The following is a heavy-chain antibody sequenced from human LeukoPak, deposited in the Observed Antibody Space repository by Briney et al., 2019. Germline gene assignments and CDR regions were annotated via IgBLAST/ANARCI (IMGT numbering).Heavy chain of an antibody. V-gene: IGHV4-59*08. J-gene: IGHJ3*02. CDR1: GGSISSYF. CDR2: IYYSGNT. D-gene: IGHD3-16*01. Sequence: SETLSLTCTVSGGSISSYFWIWIRQPPGKGLEWIGYIYYSGNTNYNPSLGSRVTISVDTSKNHLSLRLTSVTAADTAIYYCARHPPRGQLGTAFDIWGQGTMVTVSS. CDR3: ARHPPRGQLGTAFDI.